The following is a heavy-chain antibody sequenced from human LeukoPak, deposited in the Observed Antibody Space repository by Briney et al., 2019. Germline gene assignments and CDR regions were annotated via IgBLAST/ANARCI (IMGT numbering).Heavy chain of an antibody. CDR3: ARGLYASFDY. Sequence: GGSLRLSCEGSGFTFSNHWMYWVRQAPGKGLVRVSRIKSDGSSTTYADSVKGRFTISRDNAKNTLYLQMNSLRADDTAVYFCARGLYASFDYWGQGTLVTVSS. V-gene: IGHV3-74*01. D-gene: IGHD3-16*01. J-gene: IGHJ4*02. CDR1: GFTFSNHW. CDR2: IKSDGSST.